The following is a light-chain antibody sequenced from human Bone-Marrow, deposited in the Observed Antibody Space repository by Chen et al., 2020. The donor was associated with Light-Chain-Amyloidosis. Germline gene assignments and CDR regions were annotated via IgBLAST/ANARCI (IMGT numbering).Light chain of an antibody. V-gene: IGLV6-57*01. Sequence: NFMLTQPHSVSESTGKRVSSSFTRNSGSIATNYVQWYHQRPGSSPTTLIYEDDQRPSGVPVRFSGSIDRSSNSASLTISGLKAEDEADYYCQSYQGSSQGVFGGGTKLTVL. CDR2: EDD. CDR3: QSYQGSSQGV. J-gene: IGLJ3*02. CDR1: SGSIATNY.